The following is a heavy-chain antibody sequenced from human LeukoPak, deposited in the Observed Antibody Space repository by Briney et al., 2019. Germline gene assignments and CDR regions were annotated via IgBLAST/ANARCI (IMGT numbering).Heavy chain of an antibody. J-gene: IGHJ6*03. V-gene: IGHV4-61*02. CDR3: ARDPVYDNLTGYHRYYYYMDV. Sequence: SQTLSLTCTVSGGSISSGSYYWSWIRQPAGKGLEWIGRIYTSGSTNYNPSLKCRVTISVDTSKIQFYLKLRSVTAADTAVYYCARDPVYDNLTGYHRYYYYMDVWGKGTTVTVSS. CDR2: IYTSGST. CDR1: GGSISSGSYY. D-gene: IGHD3-9*01.